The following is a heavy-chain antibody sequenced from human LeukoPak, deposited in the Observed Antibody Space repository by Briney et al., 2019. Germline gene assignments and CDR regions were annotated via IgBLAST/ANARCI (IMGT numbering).Heavy chain of an antibody. CDR3: AKDKMGQQLVFSFDY. CDR1: GFTFSSYG. V-gene: IGHV3-30*18. CDR2: ISYDGSNK. D-gene: IGHD6-13*01. J-gene: IGHJ4*02. Sequence: PGGSLRLSCAASGFTFSSYGMHWVRQAPGKGLEWVAVISYDGSNKYYADSVKGRFTISRDNSKNTLYLQMNSLRAEDTAVYYCAKDKMGQQLVFSFDYWGQGTLVTVSS.